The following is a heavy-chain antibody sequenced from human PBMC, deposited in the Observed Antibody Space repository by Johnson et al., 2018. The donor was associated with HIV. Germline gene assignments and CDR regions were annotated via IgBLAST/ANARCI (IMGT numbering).Heavy chain of an antibody. CDR2: IKQDGTEK. D-gene: IGHD3-10*01. CDR1: GFTFSSYW. Sequence: VQLVESGGGLVQPGGSLRLSCAASGFTFSSYWMSWVRQAPGKGLEWVANIKQDGTEKYYVGSVKGRFTISRDNSKNTLYLQMDSLRAEDTAVYYCAKDRGLWFGDDAFDIWGQGTMVTVSS. CDR3: AKDRGLWFGDDAFDI. J-gene: IGHJ3*02. V-gene: IGHV3-7*01.